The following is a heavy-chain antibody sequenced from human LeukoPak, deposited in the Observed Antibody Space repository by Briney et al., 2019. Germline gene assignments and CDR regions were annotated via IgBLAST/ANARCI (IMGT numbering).Heavy chain of an antibody. CDR3: ARSRGAGPGAYFDY. J-gene: IGHJ4*02. Sequence: GGSLRLSCAASGFTFSDEYMSWIRQAPGKGLEWVSYISNSGSYTNYADSVKGRFTISRDNAKNSLYLQMDSLRAEDTAVYYCARSRGAGPGAYFDYWGQGTLITVSS. CDR1: GFTFSDEY. CDR2: ISNSGSYT. D-gene: IGHD6-19*01. V-gene: IGHV3-11*03.